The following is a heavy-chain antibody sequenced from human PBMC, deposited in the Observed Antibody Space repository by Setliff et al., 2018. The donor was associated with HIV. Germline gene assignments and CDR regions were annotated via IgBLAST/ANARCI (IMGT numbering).Heavy chain of an antibody. D-gene: IGHD3-16*01. J-gene: IGHJ4*02. CDR1: GGSTDSGSYY. CDR2: MYYTGST. CDR3: ASDWGSRGWYFVLGYLDY. Sequence: SETLSLTCTVAGGSTDSGSYYWAWIRQPPGKGLEWIGSMYYTGSTYCNPSLKSRVTISIDTSKTQFSLTLNSVTAADTAMYYCASDWGSRGWYFVLGYLDYWGPGTLVTVFS. V-gene: IGHV4-39*01.